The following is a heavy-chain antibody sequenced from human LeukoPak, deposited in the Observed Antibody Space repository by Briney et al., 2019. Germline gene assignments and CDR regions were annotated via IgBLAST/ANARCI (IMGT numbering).Heavy chain of an antibody. D-gene: IGHD3-22*01. CDR3: AKERWLPHYYGSSGSRPFDY. CDR1: GFTFSSYG. Sequence: LAGGSLRLSCAASGFTFSSYGMSWVRQAPGKGLEWVSAISGSGGSTYYADSVKGRFTISRDSSKNTLYLQMNSLRAEDTAVYYCAKERWLPHYYGSSGSRPFDYWGQGTLVTVSS. V-gene: IGHV3-23*01. J-gene: IGHJ4*02. CDR2: ISGSGGST.